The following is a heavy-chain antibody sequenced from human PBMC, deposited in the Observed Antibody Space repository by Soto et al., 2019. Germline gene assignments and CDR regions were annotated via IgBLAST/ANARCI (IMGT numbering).Heavy chain of an antibody. Sequence: SETLSLTCTVSGGSISSGDYYWSWIRQPPWKGLEWIGYIYYSGSTYYNPSLKSRVTISVDTSKNQFSLKLSSVTAADTAVYYCAGIGYCISTSCYPLDYWGQGTLVTVS. D-gene: IGHD2-2*01. J-gene: IGHJ4*02. CDR3: AGIGYCISTSCYPLDY. CDR2: IYYSGST. V-gene: IGHV4-30-4*01. CDR1: GGSISSGDYY.